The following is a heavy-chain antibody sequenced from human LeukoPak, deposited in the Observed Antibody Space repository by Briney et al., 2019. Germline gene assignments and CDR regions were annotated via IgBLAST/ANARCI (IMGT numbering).Heavy chain of an antibody. J-gene: IGHJ3*02. V-gene: IGHV3-30*18. CDR3: AKDLEGYLVWSRGYNYENDFDI. Sequence: GGSLRLSCAASGFTFSTYGMHWDRQAPGKGLEWVAVISYDGSNKYYADSVKGRFTISRDNSKNTLYLQMNSLRAEDTAVYYCAKDLEGYLVWSRGYNYENDFDIWGQGTMVTVSS. CDR1: GFTFSTYG. D-gene: IGHD5-18*01. CDR2: ISYDGSNK.